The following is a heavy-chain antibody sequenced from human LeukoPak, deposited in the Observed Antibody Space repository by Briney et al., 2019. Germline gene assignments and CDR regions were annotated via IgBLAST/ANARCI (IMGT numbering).Heavy chain of an antibody. D-gene: IGHD5-12*01. CDR1: GASIIRSSYY. Sequence: KPSETLSLTCTVSGASIIRSSYYWGCVRQHPGKGLEWIGYIYYSGSTYFNPSLKSRVTISVDTSKNQFSLKLSSVTAADTAVYYCARCIVATIRRGDAFDIWGQGTMVTVSS. J-gene: IGHJ3*02. CDR3: ARCIVATIRRGDAFDI. V-gene: IGHV4-31*03. CDR2: IYYSGST.